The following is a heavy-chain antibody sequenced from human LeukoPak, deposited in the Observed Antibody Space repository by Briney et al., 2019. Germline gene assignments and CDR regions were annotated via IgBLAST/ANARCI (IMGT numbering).Heavy chain of an antibody. D-gene: IGHD1-1*01. V-gene: IGHV3-48*03. CDR3: AKPPTGNVAFDV. Sequence: GGSLRLSXAASGFTFSNFEFNWVRQAPGKGLEWVSYISGTGSTMYYADSVKGRFTISRDDAKNLLSLQMKSLRADDTAVYYCAKPPTGNVAFDVWGQGTMVTVSS. CDR2: ISGTGSTM. CDR1: GFTFSNFE. J-gene: IGHJ3*01.